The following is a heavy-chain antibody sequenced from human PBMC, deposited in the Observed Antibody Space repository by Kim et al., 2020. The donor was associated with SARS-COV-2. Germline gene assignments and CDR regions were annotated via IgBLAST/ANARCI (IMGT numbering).Heavy chain of an antibody. J-gene: IGHJ4*02. CDR2: GAL. CDR3: ARLYPALDY. Sequence: GALNYNPSLKTRVTMSVDTSKNQFSLKLTSVTPADTAVYYCARLYPALDYWGQGALVTVSS. V-gene: IGHV4-4*07.